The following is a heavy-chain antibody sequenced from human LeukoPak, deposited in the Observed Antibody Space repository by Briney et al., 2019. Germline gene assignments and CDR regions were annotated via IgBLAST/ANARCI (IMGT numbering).Heavy chain of an antibody. CDR1: GGSISSYY. CDR2: IYYSGST. Sequence: SETLSLTCTVSGGSISSYYWSWIRQPPGKGLEWIGYIYYSGSTNYNPSLKSRVTISVDTSKNQFSLKLSSVTAADTAVYYCASRIAGGWAYYYYMDVWGKGTTVTVSS. CDR3: ASRIAGGWAYYYYMDV. J-gene: IGHJ6*03. D-gene: IGHD6-13*01. V-gene: IGHV4-59*01.